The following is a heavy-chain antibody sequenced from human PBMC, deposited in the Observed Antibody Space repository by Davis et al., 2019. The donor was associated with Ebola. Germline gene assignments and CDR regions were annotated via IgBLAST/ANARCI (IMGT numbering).Heavy chain of an antibody. CDR3: ARASFGYNSGWYADY. J-gene: IGHJ4*02. CDR1: GGTFSSYT. D-gene: IGHD6-19*01. V-gene: IGHV1-69*02. Sequence: SVKVSCKASGGTFSSYTISWVRQAPGQRLEWMGRIIPILGIANYAQKFQGRVTITADKSTSTAYMELSSLRSEDTAVYYCARASFGYNSGWYADYWGPGSLVTVSS. CDR2: IIPILGIA.